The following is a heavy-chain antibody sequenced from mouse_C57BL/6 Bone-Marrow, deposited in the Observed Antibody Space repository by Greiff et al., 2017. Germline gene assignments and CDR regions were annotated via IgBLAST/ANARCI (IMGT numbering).Heavy chain of an antibody. Sequence: QVQLQQPGAELVRPGASVTLSCKASGYTFTDYEMHWVKQTPVHGLEWIGAIDPETGGTAYNQKFKGKAILTADKSSSTAYMELRSLTSEDSAVYYCTRGDYYYGSPWFAYWGQGTRVTVSA. CDR2: IDPETGGT. CDR1: GYTFTDYE. J-gene: IGHJ3*01. V-gene: IGHV1-15*01. D-gene: IGHD1-1*01. CDR3: TRGDYYYGSPWFAY.